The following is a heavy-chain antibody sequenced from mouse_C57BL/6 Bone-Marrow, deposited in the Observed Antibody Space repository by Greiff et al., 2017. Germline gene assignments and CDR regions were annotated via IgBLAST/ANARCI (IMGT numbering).Heavy chain of an antibody. J-gene: IGHJ1*03. D-gene: IGHD1-1*01. CDR2: IDPSDSYT. CDR1: GYTFTSYW. V-gene: IGHV1-50*01. Sequence: QVQLQQPGAELVKPGASVKLSCKASGYTFTSYWMQWVKQRPGQGLEWIGEIDPSDSYTNYNQKFKGKATLTVDTSSSTAYMQLSSLTSEDSAVYYCARVTTVVATGKWYFDVWGTGTTVTVSS. CDR3: ARVTTVVATGKWYFDV.